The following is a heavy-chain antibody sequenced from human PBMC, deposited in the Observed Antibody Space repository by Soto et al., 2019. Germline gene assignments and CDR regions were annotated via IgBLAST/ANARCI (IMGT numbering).Heavy chain of an antibody. V-gene: IGHV3-33*01. D-gene: IGHD4-4*01. J-gene: IGHJ5*02. CDR3: ARGGLQSLTGSGVFDP. Sequence: GGSLRLSCAASGFTFSSYGMHWVRQAPGKGLEWVAVIWYDGSNKYYADSVKGRFTISRDNSKNTLYLQMNSLRAEDTAVYYCARGGLQSLTGSGVFDPWGQGTLVTVSS. CDR2: IWYDGSNK. CDR1: GFTFSSYG.